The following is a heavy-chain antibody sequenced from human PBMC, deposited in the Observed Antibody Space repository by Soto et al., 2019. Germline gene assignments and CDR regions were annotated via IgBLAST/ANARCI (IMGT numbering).Heavy chain of an antibody. V-gene: IGHV3-13*01. J-gene: IGHJ6*02. D-gene: IGHD3-16*01. CDR2: IGTAGDT. Sequence: EVQLVESGGGLVQPGGSLRLSCAASGFTFSSYDMHWVRQATGKGLERVSAIGTAGDTYYPGSVKGRFTISRENAKNSLYLQMNSLRAEDTAVYYCARALRGRYYYYYGMDVWGQGTTVTVSS. CDR3: ARALRGRYYYYYGMDV. CDR1: GFTFSSYD.